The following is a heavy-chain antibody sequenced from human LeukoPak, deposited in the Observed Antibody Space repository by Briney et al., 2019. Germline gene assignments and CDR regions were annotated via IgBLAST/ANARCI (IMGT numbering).Heavy chain of an antibody. CDR3: ARDKLVTYYYGSGSHDAD. CDR2: IIPIFGTA. D-gene: IGHD3-10*01. J-gene: IGHJ4*02. CDR1: GGTFSSYA. V-gene: IGHV1-69*05. Sequence: SVKVSCRASGGTFSSYAISWVRQAPGQGLEWMGRIIPIFGTANYAQKFQGRVTITTDESTSTAYMELSSLRSEDTAVYYCARDKLVTYYYGSGSHDADWGQGTLVTVSS.